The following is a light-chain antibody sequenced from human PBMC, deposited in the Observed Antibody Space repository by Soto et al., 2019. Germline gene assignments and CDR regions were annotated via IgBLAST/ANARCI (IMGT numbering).Light chain of an antibody. CDR3: SSFTSSSTVL. Sequence: QSALTQPASVSGSLGQSITISCTGTSSDVGGYNYVSWYQHHPGKDPKVVIFEVTKRPSGASSRFSGSKSGNTASLTVSGLQAEDEGDYYCSSFTSSSTVLFGGGTKLTVL. CDR1: SSDVGGYNY. CDR2: EVT. V-gene: IGLV2-14*01. J-gene: IGLJ2*01.